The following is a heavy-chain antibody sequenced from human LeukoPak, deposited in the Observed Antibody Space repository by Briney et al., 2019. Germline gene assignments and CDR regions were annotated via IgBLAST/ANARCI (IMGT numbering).Heavy chain of an antibody. V-gene: IGHV5-10-1*01. CDR1: GYSFTSYW. D-gene: IGHD1-26*01. Sequence: GESLKISCKGSGYSFTSYWISWVRQMSGRGLEWMGRIDPSDSYTNYSPSFQGHVTISADKSISTAYLQWSSLKASDTAMYYCASSSGSYYGSAFDIWGQGTMVTVSS. CDR2: IDPSDSYT. CDR3: ASSSGSYYGSAFDI. J-gene: IGHJ3*02.